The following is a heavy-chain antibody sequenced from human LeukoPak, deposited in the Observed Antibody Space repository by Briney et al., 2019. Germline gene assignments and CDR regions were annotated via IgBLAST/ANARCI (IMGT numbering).Heavy chain of an antibody. D-gene: IGHD5-18*01. Sequence: ASVKVSCKASGYTFTSYYMHWVRQAPGQGLEWMGIINPSGCSTSYAQKFQGRVTMTRDMSTSTVYMELSSLRSEDTAVYYCAREGSSAMVTRAFDIWGQGTMVTVSS. CDR2: INPSGCST. V-gene: IGHV1-46*01. J-gene: IGHJ3*02. CDR3: AREGSSAMVTRAFDI. CDR1: GYTFTSYY.